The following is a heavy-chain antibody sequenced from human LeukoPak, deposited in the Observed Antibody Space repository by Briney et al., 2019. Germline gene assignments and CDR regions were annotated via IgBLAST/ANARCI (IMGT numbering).Heavy chain of an antibody. CDR1: GGSISSGSYY. CDR3: ARRGGHGGSFDY. J-gene: IGHJ4*02. Sequence: SETLSLTCTVSGGSISSGSYYWSWIRQPAGKGLVWIGRIYSSGGTNYNPFLKSRVTISQDTSKNQVSLKLSSVTAADTAVYYCARRGGHGGSFDYWGQGTLVTVSS. V-gene: IGHV4-61*02. D-gene: IGHD4-23*01. CDR2: IYSSGGT.